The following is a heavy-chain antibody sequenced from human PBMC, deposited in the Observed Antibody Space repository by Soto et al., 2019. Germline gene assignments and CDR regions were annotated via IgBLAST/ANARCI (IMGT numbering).Heavy chain of an antibody. CDR3: AREYYDFWSGYPSGMDV. Sequence: GGSLRLSCAASGFTFSSYAMHWVRQAPGKGLEWVAVISYDGSNKYYADSVKGRFTISRDNSKNTLYLQMNSLRAEDTAVYYCAREYYDFWSGYPSGMDVWGQGTTVTVSS. V-gene: IGHV3-30-3*01. CDR1: GFTFSSYA. CDR2: ISYDGSNK. J-gene: IGHJ6*02. D-gene: IGHD3-3*01.